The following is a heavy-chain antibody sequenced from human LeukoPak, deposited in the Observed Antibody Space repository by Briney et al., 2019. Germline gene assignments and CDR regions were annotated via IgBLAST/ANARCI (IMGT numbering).Heavy chain of an antibody. CDR3: ARDQKWEVQEDNFIYYYYGMDV. D-gene: IGHD1-26*01. V-gene: IGHV3-53*01. Sequence: GGSLRLSCAASGFSVGDNYMSWVRQAPGKGLEWVSVIYSSGEIYYIESVEGRLTISRDNSKNILYLQMNTLRAEDTAVYYCARDQKWEVQEDNFIYYYYGMDVWGQGTTVTVSS. CDR1: GFSVGDNY. J-gene: IGHJ6*02. CDR2: IYSSGEI.